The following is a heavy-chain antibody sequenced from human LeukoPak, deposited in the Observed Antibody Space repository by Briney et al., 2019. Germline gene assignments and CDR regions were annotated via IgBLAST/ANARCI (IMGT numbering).Heavy chain of an antibody. J-gene: IGHJ4*02. CDR1: GFTFISYA. D-gene: IGHD3-10*01. Sequence: GGSLRLSCAASGFTFISYAMSWVRQAPGKGLEWVAGISGSGSSTYYADSVKGRVTISRDNSKNTLFLQMNSLRAEDTAMYYCAKAYGSGYYYAYFDYWAQGALVTVSS. CDR2: ISGSGSST. V-gene: IGHV3-23*01. CDR3: AKAYGSGYYYAYFDY.